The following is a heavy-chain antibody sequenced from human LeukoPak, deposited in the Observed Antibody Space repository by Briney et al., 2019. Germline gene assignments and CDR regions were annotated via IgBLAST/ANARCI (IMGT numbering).Heavy chain of an antibody. J-gene: IGHJ4*02. D-gene: IGHD3-3*01. CDR3: ARDSLSDSDTYYDY. CDR2: IKPGNGDT. V-gene: IGHV1-3*01. CDR1: GYTFINYV. Sequence: GASVKVSCKTSGYTFINYVVHWVRQAPGQRLEWMGWIKPGNGDTKYSQKFQGRVTITSDTSANTGYLELRSLTSEDTAVYYCARDSLSDSDTYYDYWGQGTLVAVSS.